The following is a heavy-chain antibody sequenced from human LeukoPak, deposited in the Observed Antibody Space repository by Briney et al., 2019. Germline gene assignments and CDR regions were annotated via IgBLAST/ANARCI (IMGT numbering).Heavy chain of an antibody. CDR2: IYSGGST. Sequence: PGGSLRLSCAASGFTVSSNYMSWVRQAPGKGLEWVSVIYSGGSTYYADSVKDRFTISRDNSKNTLYLQMNSLRAEDTAVYYCARSLEEVIRGVRRPRQGLVWGRGTLVTVSS. V-gene: IGHV3-53*01. J-gene: IGHJ4*02. CDR3: ARSLEEVIRGVRRPRQGLV. D-gene: IGHD3-10*01. CDR1: GFTVSSNY.